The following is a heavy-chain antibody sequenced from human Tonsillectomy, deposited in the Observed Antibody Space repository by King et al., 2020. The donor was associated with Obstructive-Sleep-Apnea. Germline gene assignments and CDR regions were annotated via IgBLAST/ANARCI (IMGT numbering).Heavy chain of an antibody. V-gene: IGHV1-69*01. CDR3: SEMATHY. D-gene: IGHD5-24*01. Sequence: VQLVESGAEVKKPGSSVTVSCTASGGTFSSYAISWVRQAPGHGLEWMGGIIPVFGTANYAQKFQGRVTITADESTSTAYMELSSLRSEDTAVYYCSEMATHYWGQGTLVTVSS. J-gene: IGHJ4*02. CDR1: GGTFSSYA. CDR2: IIPVFGTA.